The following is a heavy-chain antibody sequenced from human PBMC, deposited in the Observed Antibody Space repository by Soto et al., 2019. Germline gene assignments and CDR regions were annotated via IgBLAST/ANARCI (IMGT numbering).Heavy chain of an antibody. CDR2: IDSDEGKT. Sequence: VQLLESGGGLIQPGGSLRLSCVASGFTFSSYAMNWVRQGPGTGLEWVAVIDSDEGKTYYANAVKGRFSISRDNSKNKLFLQMNSLRVEDTYTSYCVNAGYTSGLLWGQGTLVTVSS. V-gene: IGHV3-23*01. CDR1: GFTFSSYA. J-gene: IGHJ4*02. D-gene: IGHD6-25*01. CDR3: VNAGYTSGLL.